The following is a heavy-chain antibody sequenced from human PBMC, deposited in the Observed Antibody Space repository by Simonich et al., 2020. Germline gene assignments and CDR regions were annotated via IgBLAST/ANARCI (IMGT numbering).Heavy chain of an antibody. Sequence: QLQLQESGPGLVKPSETLSLTCTVSGGSISSSCYYWDWIRQPPGKGREWIGSIYYSGRTYYTPSLNSRVTISVDTSKTQFSLKLSSVTAADTAVYYCARHSGFAFDIWGQGTMVTVSS. CDR2: IYYSGRT. CDR1: GGSISSSCYY. CDR3: ARHSGFAFDI. D-gene: IGHD7-27*01. V-gene: IGHV4-39*01. J-gene: IGHJ3*02.